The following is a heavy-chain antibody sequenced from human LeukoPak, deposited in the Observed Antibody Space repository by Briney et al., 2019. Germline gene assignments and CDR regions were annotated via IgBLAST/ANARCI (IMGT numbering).Heavy chain of an antibody. CDR3: ARGAYPYCSRGTCFLAHFDS. D-gene: IGHD2-15*01. CDR1: GNTFTNNG. Sequence: ASVKVSCKASGNTFTNNGISWVRQAPGQGLEWMGWISGYNGNTNYAQKFQGRVTMTRDTSISTASMELSGLTSDDTAVYYCARGAYPYCSRGTCFLAHFDSWGQGTLVTVSS. CDR2: ISGYNGNT. J-gene: IGHJ4*02. V-gene: IGHV1-18*01.